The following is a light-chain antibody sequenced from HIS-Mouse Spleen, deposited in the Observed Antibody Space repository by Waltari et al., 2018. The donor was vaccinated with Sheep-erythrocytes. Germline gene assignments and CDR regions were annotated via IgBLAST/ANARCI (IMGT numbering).Light chain of an antibody. J-gene: IGLJ2*01. CDR3: CSYAGSYTFVV. CDR2: DVS. CDR1: SSDAGCYHY. V-gene: IGLV2-11*01. Sequence: QSALTQPRPVSGSPGQSVTISCTGTSSDAGCYHYVPWYQQHPGKAPKLMIYDVSKRPSGVPDRFSGSKSGNTASLTISGLQAEDEAEYYCCSYAGSYTFVVFGGGTKLTVL.